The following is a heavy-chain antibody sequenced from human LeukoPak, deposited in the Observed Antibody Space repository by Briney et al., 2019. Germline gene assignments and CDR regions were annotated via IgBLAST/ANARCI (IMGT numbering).Heavy chain of an antibody. CDR1: GGSISSYY. CDR3: ARSLPYGTTWYGRSDF. D-gene: IGHD6-13*01. Sequence: SETLSLTCTVSGGSISSYYWSWIRQPPGKGLEWIGYIYYSGSTNYNPSLKSRVTISVDTSKNQFSLKLSSVTAADTAIYYCARSLPYGTTWYGRSDFWGQGTLATVSS. CDR2: IYYSGST. J-gene: IGHJ4*02. V-gene: IGHV4-59*01.